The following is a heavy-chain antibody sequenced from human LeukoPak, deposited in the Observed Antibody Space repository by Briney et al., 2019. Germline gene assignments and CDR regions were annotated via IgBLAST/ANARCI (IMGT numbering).Heavy chain of an antibody. Sequence: KPGESLKISCKGSGYSFTTYWIGWVRQMPGKDLEWMGIIYPGDSDTRYRRSFQGQVTISADKSISTAYLQWSSLKASDTAMYYCARLSSSSWYSLDYWGQGTLVTVSS. J-gene: IGHJ4*02. CDR3: ARLSSSSWYSLDY. V-gene: IGHV5-51*01. CDR1: GYSFTTYW. CDR2: IYPGDSDT. D-gene: IGHD6-13*01.